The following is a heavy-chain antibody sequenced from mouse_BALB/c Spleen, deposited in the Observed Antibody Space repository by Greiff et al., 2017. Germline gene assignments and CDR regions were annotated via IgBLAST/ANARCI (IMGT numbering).Heavy chain of an antibody. D-gene: IGHD2-4*01. CDR1: GYTFTSYV. J-gene: IGHJ4*01. CDR2: INPYNDGT. Sequence: QLKQSGPELVKPGASVKMSCKASGYTFTSYVMHWVKQKPGQGLEWIGYINPYNDGTKYNEKFKGKATLTSDKSSSTAYMELSSLTSEDSAVYYCARGGMSDFVDYWGQGTSVTVSS. CDR3: ARGGMSDFVDY. V-gene: IGHV1-14*01.